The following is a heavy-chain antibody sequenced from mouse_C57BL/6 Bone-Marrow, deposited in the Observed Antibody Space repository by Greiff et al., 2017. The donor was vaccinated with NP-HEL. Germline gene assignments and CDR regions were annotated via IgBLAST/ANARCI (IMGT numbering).Heavy chain of an antibody. CDR2: INPSTGGT. Sequence: VQLQQSGPELVKPGASVKISCKASGYSFTGYYMNWVKQSPEKSLEWIGEINPSTGGTTYNQKFKAKATLTVDKSSSTAYMQLKGLTSEDAAVYYCARREYPWYFDVWGTGTTGTVSS. J-gene: IGHJ1*03. D-gene: IGHD5-1*01. CDR1: GYSFTGYY. V-gene: IGHV1-42*01. CDR3: ARREYPWYFDV.